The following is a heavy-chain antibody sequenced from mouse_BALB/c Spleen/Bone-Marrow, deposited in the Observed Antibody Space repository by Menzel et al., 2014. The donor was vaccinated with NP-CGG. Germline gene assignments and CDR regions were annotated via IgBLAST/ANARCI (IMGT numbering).Heavy chain of an antibody. J-gene: IGHJ1*01. Sequence: QVQLKESGAELVKPGASVKLSCKASGYNFISYWIHWVKQRPGQGLEWIGEINPGNGRTNYSEKFKNKATLTIDKSSSTAYMQLSRLTSEDSAVYYCARWGKGYFDVWGAGTTVTVSS. CDR3: ARWGKGYFDV. D-gene: IGHD1-3*01. V-gene: IGHV1S81*02. CDR1: GYNFISYW. CDR2: INPGNGRT.